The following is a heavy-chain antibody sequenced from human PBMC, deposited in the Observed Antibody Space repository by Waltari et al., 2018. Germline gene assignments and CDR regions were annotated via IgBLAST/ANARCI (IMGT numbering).Heavy chain of an antibody. J-gene: IGHJ4*02. Sequence: QVQLVQSGAEVKKPGASVKVSCKASGYTFTSYAMHWVRQAPGQRREWMGWINAGNGNTKYSQKFHGRVTITSDTSASTAYMELSSLRSEDTAVYYCARVRIKGGSYEFGYWGQGTLVTVSS. V-gene: IGHV1-3*01. D-gene: IGHD1-26*01. CDR2: INAGNGNT. CDR1: GYTFTSYA. CDR3: ARVRIKGGSYEFGY.